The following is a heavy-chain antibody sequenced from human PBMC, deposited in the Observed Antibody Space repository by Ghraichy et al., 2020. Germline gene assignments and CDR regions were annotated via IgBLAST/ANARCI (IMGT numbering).Heavy chain of an antibody. J-gene: IGHJ6*02. CDR2: ISSSSTYI. Sequence: GGSLRLSCAASAFTFSSYSMNWVRQAPGKGLEWVSAISSSSTYIYYADSVKGRFTISRDNAKNSLYLQMNSLRAEDTAVYDCARITGTSSGYGMDVWGQGTTVTVSS. V-gene: IGHV3-21*01. CDR3: ARITGTSSGYGMDV. CDR1: AFTFSSYS. D-gene: IGHD1-7*01.